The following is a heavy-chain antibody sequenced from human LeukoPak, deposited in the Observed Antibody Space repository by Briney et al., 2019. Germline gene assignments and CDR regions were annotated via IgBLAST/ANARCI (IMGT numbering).Heavy chain of an antibody. D-gene: IGHD5-18*01. J-gene: IGHJ6*02. CDR1: GGSISSGGYS. CDR3: ARVPHPGLRMTGYYGMDV. Sequence: SETLSLTCAVSGGSISSGGYSWSWIRQPPGKGLEWIGYIYHSGSTYYNPSLKSRVTISVDRSKNQFSLKLSSVTAADTAVYYCARVPHPGLRMTGYYGMDVWGQGTTVTVSS. V-gene: IGHV4-30-2*01. CDR2: IYHSGST.